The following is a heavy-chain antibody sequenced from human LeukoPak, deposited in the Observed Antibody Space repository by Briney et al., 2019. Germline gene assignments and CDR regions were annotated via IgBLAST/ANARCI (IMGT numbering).Heavy chain of an antibody. D-gene: IGHD3-22*01. Sequence: GGSLRLSCAASGFTFSSYWMHWVRQAPGKGLVWVSRINSDGSSTSYADSVKGRFTISRDNAKNTLYLQMNSLRAEDTAGYYCARGYDSSGFFDYWGQGTLVTVSS. V-gene: IGHV3-74*01. CDR2: INSDGSST. CDR1: GFTFSSYW. J-gene: IGHJ4*02. CDR3: ARGYDSSGFFDY.